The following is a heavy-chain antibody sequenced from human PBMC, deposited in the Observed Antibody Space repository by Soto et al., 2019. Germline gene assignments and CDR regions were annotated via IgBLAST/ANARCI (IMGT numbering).Heavy chain of an antibody. J-gene: IGHJ4*02. D-gene: IGHD3-22*01. CDR2: ISYDGSNK. V-gene: IGHV3-30-3*01. CDR1: GFTFSSYA. Sequence: QVQLVESGGGVVQPGRSLRLSCAASGFTFSSYAMHWVRQAPGKGLEWVAVISYDGSNKYYADSVKGRFTISRDNSKNTLYLQMNRLRAEDTAVYYCAREYYDSSGYYHGGYFDYWGQGTLVTVAS. CDR3: AREYYDSSGYYHGGYFDY.